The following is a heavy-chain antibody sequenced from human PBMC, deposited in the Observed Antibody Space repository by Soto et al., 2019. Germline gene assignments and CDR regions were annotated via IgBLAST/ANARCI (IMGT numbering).Heavy chain of an antibody. J-gene: IGHJ4*03. CDR1: GASISSSNW. D-gene: IGHD3-10*01. V-gene: IGHV4-4*02. CDR3: ARYDYGSGNPYNIDY. Sequence: QVQLQESGPGLVKPSGTLSLTCVVSGASISSSNWWSWVRQSPGKGLEWIGDIHHGGSTNYNPSLDSRVAIAVDQSKNQFSLSVSSVTAADTAVYYCARYDYGSGNPYNIDYWGHGTLVTVSS. CDR2: IHHGGST.